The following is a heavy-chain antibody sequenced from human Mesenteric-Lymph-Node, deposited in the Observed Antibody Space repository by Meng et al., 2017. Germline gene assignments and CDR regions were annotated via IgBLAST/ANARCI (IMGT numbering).Heavy chain of an antibody. J-gene: IGHJ4*02. D-gene: IGHD2-21*02. CDR1: GVSISSRSSY. V-gene: IGHV4-39*07. Sequence: LQRQGSGPGLVKPSGTLSRTFTVSGVSISSRSSYWGWIRQPPGKGLEWIGSIYYSGSTYYNPSLKSRVTISVDESKNQFSLRLSSVTAADTAVYYCARVGAYCGGDCYHPRWGQGTLVTVSS. CDR3: ARVGAYCGGDCYHPR. CDR2: IYYSGST.